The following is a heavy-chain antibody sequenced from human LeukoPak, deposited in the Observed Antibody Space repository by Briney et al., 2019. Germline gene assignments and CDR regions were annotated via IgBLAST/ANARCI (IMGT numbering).Heavy chain of an antibody. V-gene: IGHV1-18*01. CDR3: AREALGRDY. J-gene: IGHJ4*02. D-gene: IGHD3-16*02. CDR1: GYTFTSYG. Sequence: ASVKVSCKASGYTFTSYGISWVRQAPGQGLEWMGWISPSNGNTNYAQKLQGRVTMTADTSTTTAYMELRRLKYEDTAVYYCAREALGRDYWGQGTLVTVSS. CDR2: ISPSNGNT.